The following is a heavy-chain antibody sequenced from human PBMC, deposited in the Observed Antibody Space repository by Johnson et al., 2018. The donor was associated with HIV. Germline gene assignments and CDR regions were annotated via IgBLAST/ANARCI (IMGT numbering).Heavy chain of an antibody. CDR3: AKARSLLDYGGFDAFDI. D-gene: IGHD4-23*01. CDR1: GFTFSSYA. CDR2: ISWNSGSI. V-gene: IGHV3-23*04. J-gene: IGHJ3*02. Sequence: VQLVESGGGLVQPGGSLRLSCAASGFTFSSYAMSWVRQAPGKGLEWVSGISWNSGSIGYADSVKGRFTISRDNSKNTLSLQMNSLRVEDTAMYYCAKARSLLDYGGFDAFDIWGQGTLVIVSS.